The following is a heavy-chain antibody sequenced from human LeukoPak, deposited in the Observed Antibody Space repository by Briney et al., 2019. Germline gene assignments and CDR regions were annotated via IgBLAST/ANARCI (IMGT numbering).Heavy chain of an antibody. CDR2: ISYDGSNK. J-gene: IGHJ4*02. Sequence: GGSLRLSCAASGFTFSSYGMHWVRQAPGKGLEWVAVISYDGSNKYYADSVKGRFTISRDNSKNTLYLQMNSLRAEDTAVYYCAKALGGQPRDYWGPGTLVTVSS. D-gene: IGHD1-26*01. CDR1: GFTFSSYG. CDR3: AKALGGQPRDY. V-gene: IGHV3-30*18.